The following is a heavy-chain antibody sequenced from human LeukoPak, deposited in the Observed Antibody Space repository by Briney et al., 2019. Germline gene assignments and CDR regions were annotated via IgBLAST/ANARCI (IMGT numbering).Heavy chain of an antibody. J-gene: IGHJ4*02. CDR2: IYPGDSDT. CDR1: GYRFTNYW. CDR3: ARWAATGIGLDY. Sequence: ESLKISCEASGYRFTNYWIGWVRQMPGKGLEWMGIIYPGDSDTRYSPSFQGQVTISADKSISTAYLQWSSLKASDTAVYYCARWAATGIGLDYWGQGTLVTVSS. V-gene: IGHV5-51*01. D-gene: IGHD6-13*01.